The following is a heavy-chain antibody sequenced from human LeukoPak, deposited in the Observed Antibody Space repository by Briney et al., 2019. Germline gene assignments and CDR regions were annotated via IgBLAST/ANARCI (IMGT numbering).Heavy chain of an antibody. J-gene: IGHJ4*02. CDR3: ASHYSGYANY. CDR2: VSSSSGYI. CDR1: GFTFRTYS. D-gene: IGHD5-12*01. V-gene: IGHV3-21*01. Sequence: GGSLRLSCAASGFTFRTYSMNWVRQAPGKGLEWVSSVSSSSGYIYYADSVEGRFTISRDNAKNLVFLQMNSLRAEDTALYYCASHYSGYANYWGQGTLVTVSS.